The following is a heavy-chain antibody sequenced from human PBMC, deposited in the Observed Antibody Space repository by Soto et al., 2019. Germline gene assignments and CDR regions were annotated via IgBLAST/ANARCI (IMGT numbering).Heavy chain of an antibody. CDR1: GGSISSYY. Sequence: PSETLSLTCTVSGGSISSYYWSWIRQPPGKGLEWIGYIYYSGSTNYNPSLKSRVTISVDTSKNQFSLKLSSVTAADTAVYYCARDNLRYYDSSGYYYYGMDVWGQGTTVTVSS. J-gene: IGHJ6*02. V-gene: IGHV4-59*01. CDR3: ARDNLRYYDSSGYYYYGMDV. CDR2: IYYSGST. D-gene: IGHD3-22*01.